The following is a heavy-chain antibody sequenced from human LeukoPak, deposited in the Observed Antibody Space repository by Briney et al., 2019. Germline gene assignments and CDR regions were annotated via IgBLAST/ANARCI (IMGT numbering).Heavy chain of an antibody. V-gene: IGHV1-18*01. CDR2: ISAYNGNT. J-gene: IGHJ3*02. CDR3: ARTRPRPLYYDILTGYRPDAFDI. D-gene: IGHD3-9*01. CDR1: GYTFTSYG. Sequence: ASVKVSCKASGYTFTSYGISWVRQAPGQGLEWMGWISAYNGNTNYARKLQGRVTVTTDTSTSTAYMELRSLRSDDTAVYYCARTRPRPLYYDILTGYRPDAFDIWGQGTMVTVSS.